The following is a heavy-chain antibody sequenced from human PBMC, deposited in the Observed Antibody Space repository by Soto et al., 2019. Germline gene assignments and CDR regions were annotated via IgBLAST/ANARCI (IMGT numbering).Heavy chain of an antibody. J-gene: IGHJ6*02. CDR2: IYYSVST. Sequence: QVQLQESGPGLVKPSQTLSLTCTVSGGSISSGDYYWSGLRQPPGKGLEWIGYIYYSVSTYYNPSLKGRVTISVDTSKNQFSLKLSSVSAADTAVYYCARGSSSSGYSFYYYYGRDVWGQGTTVTVSS. D-gene: IGHD3-22*01. CDR1: GGSISSGDYY. V-gene: IGHV4-30-4*01. CDR3: ARGSSSSGYSFYYYYGRDV.